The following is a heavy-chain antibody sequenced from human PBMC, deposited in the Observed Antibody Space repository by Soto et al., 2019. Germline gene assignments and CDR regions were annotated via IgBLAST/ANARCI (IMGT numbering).Heavy chain of an antibody. Sequence: PGGSLRLSCAASGFTFDDYAMSWVRQAPGKGLEWVSAISGSGGSTYYADSVKGRFTISRDNSKNTLYLQMNSLRAEDTAVYYCAKNPGYYYDSTGYHFDYWGQGTLVTVSS. CDR1: GFTFDDYA. J-gene: IGHJ4*02. V-gene: IGHV3-23*01. CDR3: AKNPGYYYDSTGYHFDY. D-gene: IGHD3-22*01. CDR2: ISGSGGST.